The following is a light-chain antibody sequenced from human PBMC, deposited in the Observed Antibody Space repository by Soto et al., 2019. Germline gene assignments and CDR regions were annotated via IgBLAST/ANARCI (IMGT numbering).Light chain of an antibody. CDR3: QQYDDAWT. V-gene: IGKV1-5*01. CDR1: QRLSSW. CDR2: DTS. J-gene: IGKJ1*01. Sequence: IRMSDSSGNIAALAGRGIMKNNRASQRLSSWLAWYQQKPGQAPQLLIFDTSNLASGVPSRFSGSGSGNEFTLSISHPHSDAFATCHGQQYDDAWTFGHGTKVDIK.